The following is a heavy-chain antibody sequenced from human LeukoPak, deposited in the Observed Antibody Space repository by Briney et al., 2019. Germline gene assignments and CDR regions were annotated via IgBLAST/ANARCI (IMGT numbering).Heavy chain of an antibody. V-gene: IGHV3-66*02. D-gene: IGHD3-9*01. Sequence: GGSLRLSCAASEFIFSGYWMNWVRQAPGKGLEWVSVIYSGGSTYYADSVKGRFTISRDNSKNTLYLQMNSLRAEDTAVYYCAIDVALDDYYYYMDVWGKGTTVTVSS. J-gene: IGHJ6*03. CDR3: AIDVALDDYYYYMDV. CDR1: EFIFSGYW. CDR2: IYSGGST.